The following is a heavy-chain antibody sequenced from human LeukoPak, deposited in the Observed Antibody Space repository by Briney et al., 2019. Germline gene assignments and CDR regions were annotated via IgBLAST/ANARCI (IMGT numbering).Heavy chain of an antibody. CDR3: VREVPNLDYFDY. CDR2: ISYDSAIK. CDR1: GFTISRDS. J-gene: IGHJ4*02. Sequence: GGSLRLSCAASGFTISRDSMNWVRQAPGKGLERISYISYDSAIKYYADSVRGRFTISRDNAKNSLSLQMHSLRAEDTAVYYCVREVPNLDYFDYWGQGTLVTVSS. V-gene: IGHV3-48*01.